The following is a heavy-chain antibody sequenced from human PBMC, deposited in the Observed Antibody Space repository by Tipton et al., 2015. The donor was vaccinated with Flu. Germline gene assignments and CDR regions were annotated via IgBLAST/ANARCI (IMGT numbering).Heavy chain of an antibody. Sequence: TLSLTCTVSGDSMGTYSWSWRRQPPGKGLEWIGYTTYSGTTSYNPSLQSRVSISIDTSKNQFSLKLSSVTAADTAVYYCARHSGSRSYPLDYWGQGTLVTVSS. CDR1: GDSMGTYS. D-gene: IGHD3-10*01. V-gene: IGHV4-59*08. J-gene: IGHJ4*02. CDR2: TTYSGTT. CDR3: ARHSGSRSYPLDY.